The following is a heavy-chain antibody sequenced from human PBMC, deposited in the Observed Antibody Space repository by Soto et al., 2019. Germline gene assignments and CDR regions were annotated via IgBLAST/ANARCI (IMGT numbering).Heavy chain of an antibody. V-gene: IGHV1-69*02. D-gene: IGHD6-19*01. CDR3: AKNKWLGDYYYGMDV. Sequence: ASVKVSCKASGGTFSSYTISWVRQAPGQGLEWMGRIIPILGIANYAQKFQGRVTITADRSTNTAYMELSSLRSEDTAVYYCAKNKWLGDYYYGMDVWGQGTTVTVS. J-gene: IGHJ6*02. CDR2: IIPILGIA. CDR1: GGTFSSYT.